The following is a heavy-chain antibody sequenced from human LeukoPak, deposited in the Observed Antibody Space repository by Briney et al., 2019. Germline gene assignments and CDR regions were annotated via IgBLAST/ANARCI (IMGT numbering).Heavy chain of an antibody. CDR1: GGSISSSSYN. Sequence: PSETLSLTCTVSGGSISSSSYNWGWIRQPPGKGLEWIGSIYYSGSTYYNPSFKSRVTISADTSKNQFSLKLSSVTAADTAVYYCAGSRYSYGYLGYWGQGTLVTVSS. CDR2: IYYSGST. V-gene: IGHV4-39*01. CDR3: AGSRYSYGYLGY. J-gene: IGHJ4*02. D-gene: IGHD5-18*01.